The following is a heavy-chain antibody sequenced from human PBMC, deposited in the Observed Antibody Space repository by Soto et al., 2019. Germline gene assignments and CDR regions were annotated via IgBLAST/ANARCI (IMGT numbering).Heavy chain of an antibody. CDR2: INHSGST. J-gene: IGHJ6*02. V-gene: IGHV4-34*01. CDR1: GGSFSGYY. CDR3: ARVTGRYYYGMDV. Sequence: QVQLQQWGAGLLKPSETLSLTCAVYGGSFSGYYWSWIRQPPGKGLEWIGEINHSGSTNYNPSLKSRVTISXDTXQTQFSLRLSSVTAADTAVYYCARVTGRYYYGMDVWGQGTTVTVSS.